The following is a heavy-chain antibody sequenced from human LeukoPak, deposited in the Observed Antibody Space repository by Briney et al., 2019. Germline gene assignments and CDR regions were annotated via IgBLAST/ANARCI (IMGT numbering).Heavy chain of an antibody. J-gene: IGHJ4*02. CDR2: ISSSSSTI. D-gene: IGHD1-26*01. CDR3: ARTQHSGSHLENRYFDY. CDR1: GFTFSSYS. V-gene: IGHV3-48*01. Sequence: TGGSLRLSCAASGFTFSSYSMNWVRQAPGKGLEWVSYISSSSSTIYYADSVKGRFTISRDNAKNSLYLQMNSLRAEDTAVYYCARTQHSGSHLENRYFDYWGQGTLVTVSS.